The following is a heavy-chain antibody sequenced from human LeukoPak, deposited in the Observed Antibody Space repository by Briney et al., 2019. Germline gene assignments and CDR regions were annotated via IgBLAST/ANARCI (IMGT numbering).Heavy chain of an antibody. CDR3: ARNARPEYYYHMDV. Sequence: PSETLSLTCTVSGGSISGYYCGWIRQPPGKGLEWIGDIFSTGSTNYRPSLKSRITISKDTSRKQFSLQLSSVPAADTAVYYCARNARPEYYYHMDVWGKGTTVIVSS. D-gene: IGHD6-6*01. V-gene: IGHV4-59*01. CDR1: GGSISGYY. J-gene: IGHJ6*03. CDR2: IFSTGST.